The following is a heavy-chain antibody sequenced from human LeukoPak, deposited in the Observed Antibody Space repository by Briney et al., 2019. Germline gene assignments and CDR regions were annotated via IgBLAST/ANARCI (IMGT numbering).Heavy chain of an antibody. J-gene: IGHJ4*02. CDR1: GFTFSSCS. V-gene: IGHV3-21*04. CDR2: ISSSGADR. Sequence: GGSLRLSCTASGFTFSSCSMNWVRQAPGKGLEWVSSISSSGADRYHADSVKGRFSISRDNAKNSLYLQMNNLRAEDTAAYYCAKDGGEVGYCSSTSCLYYFDDWGQGTLVTVSS. CDR3: AKDGGEVGYCSSTSCLYYFDD. D-gene: IGHD2-2*01.